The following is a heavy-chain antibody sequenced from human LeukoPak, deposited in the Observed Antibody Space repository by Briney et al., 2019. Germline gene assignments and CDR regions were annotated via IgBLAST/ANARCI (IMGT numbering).Heavy chain of an antibody. J-gene: IGHJ4*02. Sequence: SETLSLTCTVSDGSISSGNYYWNWIRQHPGKGLEWSGNIYFSGSTYYNPSLKSRLTISVDTSKNQFSLKLSSVTAADTAVYYCAVTTMVRGVTLDYWGQGILVTVSS. CDR2: IYFSGST. CDR3: AVTTMVRGVTLDY. D-gene: IGHD3-10*01. V-gene: IGHV4-31*03. CDR1: DGSISSGNYY.